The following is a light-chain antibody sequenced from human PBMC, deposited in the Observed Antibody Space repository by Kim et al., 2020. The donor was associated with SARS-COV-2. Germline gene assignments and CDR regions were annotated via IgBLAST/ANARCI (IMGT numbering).Light chain of an antibody. Sequence: DIQMTQSPSTLSASVGDRVTITCRASQSISTLLAWYQQKRGIAPKPLIYKASILESGVPSRFSGSGSGTDFTLTISSLQPDDFATYYCQQYNNYSPWTFGPGTKVDIK. V-gene: IGKV1-5*03. CDR1: QSISTL. J-gene: IGKJ1*01. CDR2: KAS. CDR3: QQYNNYSPWT.